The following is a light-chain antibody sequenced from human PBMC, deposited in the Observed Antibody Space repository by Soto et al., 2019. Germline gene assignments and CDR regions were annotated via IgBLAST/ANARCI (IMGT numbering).Light chain of an antibody. CDR1: QSISSW. Sequence: SPSTLSASVGDRVTITCRASQSISSWLAWYQQKPGQAPRLLIYGASNRATGIPDRFSGSGSGTDFTLTISRLEPEDFAVYYCQQYGSSGTFGQGTKVDIK. V-gene: IGKV3-20*01. CDR3: QQYGSSGT. J-gene: IGKJ1*01. CDR2: GAS.